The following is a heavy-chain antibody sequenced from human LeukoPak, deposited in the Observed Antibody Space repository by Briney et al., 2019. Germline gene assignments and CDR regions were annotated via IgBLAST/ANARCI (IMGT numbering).Heavy chain of an antibody. CDR1: GFTFSSYA. CDR3: NRGKGDQGWY. Sequence: PGGSLRLSCAASGFTFSSYAMSWFRQAPGKGLEWVGFIRSKAYGGTTEYAASVKGRFTISRDDSKSIAYLQMNSLKTEDTAVYYCNRGKGDQGWYWGQGTLVTVSS. CDR2: IRSKAYGGTT. J-gene: IGHJ4*02. D-gene: IGHD2-15*01. V-gene: IGHV3-49*03.